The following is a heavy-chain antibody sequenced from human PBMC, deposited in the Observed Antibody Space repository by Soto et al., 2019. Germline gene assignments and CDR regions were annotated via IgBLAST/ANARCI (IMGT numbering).Heavy chain of an antibody. CDR2: INPNSGGT. V-gene: IGHV1-2*04. J-gene: IGHJ6*02. D-gene: IGHD2-2*01. Sequence: ASVKVSCKVSGYTLTELSMHWVRQAPGQGLEWMGWINPNSGGTNYAQKFQGWVTMTRDTSISTAYMELSRLRSDDTAVYYCARTAAIHYYGMDVWGQGTTVTVSS. CDR1: GYTLTELS. CDR3: ARTAAIHYYGMDV.